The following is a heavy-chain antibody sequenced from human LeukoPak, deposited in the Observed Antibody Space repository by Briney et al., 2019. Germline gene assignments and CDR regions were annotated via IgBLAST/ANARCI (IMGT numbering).Heavy chain of an antibody. CDR3: ARDGRYYGSGSYTY. V-gene: IGHV1-2*06. CDR2: INPNSGGT. Sequence: ASVKVSCKASGYTFTGYYMHWVRQARGQGLEWMGRINPNSGGTNYAQKFQGRVTMTRDTSISTAYMELSRLRSDDTAVYHCARDGRYYGSGSYTYWGQGTLVTVSS. J-gene: IGHJ4*02. D-gene: IGHD3-10*01. CDR1: GYTFTGYY.